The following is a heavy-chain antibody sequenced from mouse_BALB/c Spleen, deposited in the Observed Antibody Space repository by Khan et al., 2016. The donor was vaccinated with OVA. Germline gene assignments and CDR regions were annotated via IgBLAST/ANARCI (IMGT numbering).Heavy chain of an antibody. D-gene: IGHD2-10*01. CDR1: GYSFTNYG. V-gene: IGHV9-3-1*01. Sequence: QIQLVQSGPELKKPGETVKISCKASGYSFTNYGINWVMQSPGKALKWMGWINTYTGEPTYADDFKGRFAFSLETSANTAYLQIHILKNEDTATYFCARPTYFSYTLDYWGQGTTVTGSS. J-gene: IGHJ4*01. CDR3: ARPTYFSYTLDY. CDR2: INTYTGEP.